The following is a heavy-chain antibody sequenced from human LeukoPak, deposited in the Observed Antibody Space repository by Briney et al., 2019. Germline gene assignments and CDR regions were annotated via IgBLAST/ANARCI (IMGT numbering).Heavy chain of an antibody. CDR1: GFTFSSYE. D-gene: IGHD1-26*01. Sequence: PGGSLRLSCAASGFTFSSYEMNWVRQAPGKGLEWVSYISKSGTTIYHADSVKGRFTISRDNAKNSLYLQMNSLRVEDTAVYYCARDGGEWELDYWGQGTQVIVSS. CDR2: ISKSGTTI. V-gene: IGHV3-48*03. J-gene: IGHJ4*02. CDR3: ARDGGEWELDY.